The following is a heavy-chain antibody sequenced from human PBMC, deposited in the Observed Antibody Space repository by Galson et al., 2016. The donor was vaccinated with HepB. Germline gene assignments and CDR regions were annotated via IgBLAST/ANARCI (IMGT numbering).Heavy chain of an antibody. Sequence: CAISGDSVSSNSVAWNWIRQSPSRGLEWLGRTYYRSKWYNDYAVSVKSRITINPDTSKNQFSLQLNSVTPEDTAVYYCARDGGVSADSFDYWGQGTLGTVSS. CDR3: ARDGGVSADSFDY. D-gene: IGHD2-2*01. V-gene: IGHV6-1*01. CDR1: GDSVSSNSVA. CDR2: TYYRSKWYN. J-gene: IGHJ4*02.